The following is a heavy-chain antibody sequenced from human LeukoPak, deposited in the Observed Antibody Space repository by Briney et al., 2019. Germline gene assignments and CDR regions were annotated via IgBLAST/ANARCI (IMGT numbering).Heavy chain of an antibody. CDR3: ARDYRGSGSYYLDYYYYYGMDV. J-gene: IGHJ6*04. Sequence: GRSLRLSCAASGFTFGSYGMHWVRQAPGKGLEWVAVIWYDGSNKYCADSVKGRFTISRDNSKNTLYLQMNSLRAEDTAVYYCARDYRGSGSYYLDYYYYYGMDVWGKGTTVTVSS. V-gene: IGHV3-33*01. D-gene: IGHD3-10*01. CDR2: IWYDGSNK. CDR1: GFTFGSYG.